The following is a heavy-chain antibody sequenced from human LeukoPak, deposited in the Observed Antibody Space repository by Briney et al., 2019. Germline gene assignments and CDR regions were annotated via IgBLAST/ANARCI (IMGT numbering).Heavy chain of an antibody. J-gene: IGHJ4*02. V-gene: IGHV1-2*02. CDR3: AKWDYHLLHIDY. CDR2: ISPNSGGT. D-gene: IGHD1-26*01. Sequence: ASVKVSCKASGNTFTDYHLHWLRQAPGQGLEWMGWISPNSGGTNSAQKFQGRVTMTRDTSISTAYLELSGLISDDTAVYYCAKWDYHLLHIDYWGQGTLVTVSS. CDR1: GNTFTDYH.